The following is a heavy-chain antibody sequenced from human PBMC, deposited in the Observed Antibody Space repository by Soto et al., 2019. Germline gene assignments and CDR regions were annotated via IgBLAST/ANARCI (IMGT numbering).Heavy chain of an antibody. CDR1: GFTFDDYA. Sequence: GGSLRLSCAASGFTFDDYAMHWVRQAPGKGLEWVSLISWDGGSTYYADSVKGRFTISRDNSKNSLYLQMNSLRAEDTALYYCAEDISAWQSHLYYYGMDVWGQGTTVTV. J-gene: IGHJ6*02. CDR2: ISWDGGST. CDR3: AEDISAWQSHLYYYGMDV. V-gene: IGHV3-43D*04.